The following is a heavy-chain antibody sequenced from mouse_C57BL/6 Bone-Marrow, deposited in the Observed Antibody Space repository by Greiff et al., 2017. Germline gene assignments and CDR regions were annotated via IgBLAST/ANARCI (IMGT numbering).Heavy chain of an antibody. CDR2: IDPSDSYT. D-gene: IGHD1-1*01. V-gene: IGHV1-50*01. CDR1: GYTFTSYW. J-gene: IGHJ3*01. CDR3: AREVATPGAFAY. Sequence: QVQLQQSGAELVKPGASVKLSCKASGYTFTSYWMQWVKQRPGQGLEWIGEIDPSDSYTNYNQKFKGKATLTVDPSSSTAYMQLSSLTSEDSAVYYCAREVATPGAFAYWGQGTLVTVSA.